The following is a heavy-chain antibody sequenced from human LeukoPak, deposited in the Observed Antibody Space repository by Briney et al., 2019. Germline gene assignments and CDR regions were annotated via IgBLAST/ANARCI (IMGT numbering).Heavy chain of an antibody. V-gene: IGHV4-34*01. CDR1: GGSFSGYY. CDR3: ARDLYSSGWGYFDY. J-gene: IGHJ4*02. CDR2: INHSGST. D-gene: IGHD6-19*01. Sequence: SETLSLTCAVYGGSFSGYYWSWIRQPPGKGLEWIGEINHSGSTNYNPSLKSRVTISLDTPENQFSLKLSSVTAADTAVYYCARDLYSSGWGYFDYWGQGTLVTVSS.